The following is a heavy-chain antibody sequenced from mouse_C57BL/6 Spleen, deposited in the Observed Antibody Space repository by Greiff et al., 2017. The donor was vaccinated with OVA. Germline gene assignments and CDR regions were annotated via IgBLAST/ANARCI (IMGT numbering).Heavy chain of an antibody. CDR2: FYPGSGSL. J-gene: IGHJ4*01. CDR3: ARHEGSTYAMGY. CDR1: GYTFTEYT. Sequence: VKLMESGAELVKPGASVKLSCKASGYTFTEYTIHWVKQRSGQGLEWIGWFYPGSGSLKYNEKFKDKAQLTADKSSSTVYMERSRLTSEDAAVYFCARHEGSTYAMGYWGQGTSVTV. D-gene: IGHD1-1*01. V-gene: IGHV1-62-2*01.